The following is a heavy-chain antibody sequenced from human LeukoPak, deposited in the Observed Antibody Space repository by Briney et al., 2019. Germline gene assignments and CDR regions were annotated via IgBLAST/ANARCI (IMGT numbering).Heavy chain of an antibody. CDR1: GYSFGSFG. V-gene: IGHV1-18*01. J-gene: IGHJ4*02. D-gene: IGHD3-10*01. CDR2: ISAYKGDT. Sequence: GASVKVSCKASGYSFGSFGINWVRQDPGQGLEWMGWISAYKGDTNYAQKLQGRVTMTTDTSTSTAYMDLRSLTSDDTAVYYCARGGYYGSGSFPDYSGQGTLVTVSS. CDR3: ARGGYYGSGSFPDY.